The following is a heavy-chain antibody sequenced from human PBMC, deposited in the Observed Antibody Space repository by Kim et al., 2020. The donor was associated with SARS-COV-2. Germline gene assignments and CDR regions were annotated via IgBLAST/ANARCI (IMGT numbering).Heavy chain of an antibody. D-gene: IGHD3-22*01. V-gene: IGHV3-30*18. J-gene: IGHJ2*01. CDR3: AKDGNHYYDSSGYDWYF. CDR1: GFPFSSYG. Sequence: GGSLRLSCAASGFPFSSYGMHWVRQAPAKGLEWVAVISYDGSNKYYADSVKGRFTISRDNSKNTLYLQMNSLRAEDTAVYYCAKDGNHYYDSSGYDWYF. CDR2: ISYDGSNK.